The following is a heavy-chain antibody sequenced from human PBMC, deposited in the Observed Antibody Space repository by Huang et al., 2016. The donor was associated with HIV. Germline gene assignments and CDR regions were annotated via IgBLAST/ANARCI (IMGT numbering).Heavy chain of an antibody. D-gene: IGHD4-17*01. Sequence: QLQLQESGPGLVKPSETLSLTCTVSGGSFSSSSYYWGWIRQSPGKGLEWIGSIYYSGKGYYNPSLKRRVTMSVDRSSNQFSLKMHSVTAADTAVYYCASRTTVTTTSNYHYFYMDVCGKGTTVIVSS. J-gene: IGHJ6*03. CDR2: IYYSGKG. V-gene: IGHV4-39*01. CDR3: ASRTTVTTTSNYHYFYMDV. CDR1: GGSFSSSSYY.